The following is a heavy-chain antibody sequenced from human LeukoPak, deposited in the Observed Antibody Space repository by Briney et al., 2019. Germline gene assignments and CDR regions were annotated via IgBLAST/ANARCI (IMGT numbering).Heavy chain of an antibody. D-gene: IGHD3-16*02. CDR1: GFTFDDYA. J-gene: IGHJ4*02. CDR2: ISWNSGSI. Sequence: AGGSLRLSCAASGFTFDDYAMHWVRQAPGKGLEWVSGISWNSGSIGYADSVKGRFTISRDNAKNSLYLQMNSLRAEDTALYYCAKGLYDYVWGSYRPHYFDYWGQGTLVTVSS. V-gene: IGHV3-9*01. CDR3: AKGLYDYVWGSYRPHYFDY.